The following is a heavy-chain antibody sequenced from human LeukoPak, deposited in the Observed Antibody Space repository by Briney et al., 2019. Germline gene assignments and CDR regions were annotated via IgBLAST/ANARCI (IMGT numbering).Heavy chain of an antibody. Sequence: GGSLRLSCAASGFIFSSYGMHWVRQAPGKGLEWVAFIRYDGSKKYYADSVKGRFTISRDNSKNTLYLQMNSLRAEDTAVYYCARMVAAFDIWGQGTKVTVSS. J-gene: IGHJ3*02. D-gene: IGHD2-8*01. CDR1: GFIFSSYG. CDR3: ARMVAAFDI. V-gene: IGHV3-30*02. CDR2: IRYDGSKK.